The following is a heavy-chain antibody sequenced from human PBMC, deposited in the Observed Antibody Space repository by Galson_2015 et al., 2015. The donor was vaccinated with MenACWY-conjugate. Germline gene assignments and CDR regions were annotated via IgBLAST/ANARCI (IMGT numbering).Heavy chain of an antibody. CDR3: AREGEFGGVLLTDAFDI. CDR1: GFTVSTSY. D-gene: IGHD3-16*01. CDR2: IYSGGTT. J-gene: IGHJ3*02. Sequence: SLRLSCAASGFTVSTSYMSWVRQAPGKGLGWVSVIYSGGTTHYADSVKGRFTLSRDISKNTVYLQMDSLRAEDTAVYYCAREGEFGGVLLTDAFDIWGQGTRVTVSS. V-gene: IGHV3-53*01.